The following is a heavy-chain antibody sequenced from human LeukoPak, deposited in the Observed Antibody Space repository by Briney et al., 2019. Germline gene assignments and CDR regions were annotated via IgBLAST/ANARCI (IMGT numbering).Heavy chain of an antibody. CDR1: GYTFTGYY. Sequence: ASVTVSFTASGYTFTGYYMHWVRQAPGQGLEWMGRINPNSGGTNYAQKFQGRVTMTRDTSISTAYMELSRLRSDDTAVYYCARVKAVADYNWFDPWGQGTLVTVSS. J-gene: IGHJ5*02. V-gene: IGHV1-2*06. CDR2: INPNSGGT. CDR3: ARVKAVADYNWFDP. D-gene: IGHD6-19*01.